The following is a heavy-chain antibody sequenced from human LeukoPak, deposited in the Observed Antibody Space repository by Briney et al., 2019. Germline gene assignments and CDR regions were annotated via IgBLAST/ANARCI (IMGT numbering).Heavy chain of an antibody. D-gene: IGHD5-18*01. CDR3: ARSSQLWFSFYFDY. CDR2: INPNSGGT. V-gene: IGHV1-2*02. Sequence: ASVKVSCKASGYTFTGYYMHRVRQAPGQGLEWMGWINPNSGGTNYAQKFQGRVTMTRDTSISTAYTELSRLRSDDTAVYYCARSSQLWFSFYFDYWGQGTLVTVSS. J-gene: IGHJ4*02. CDR1: GYTFTGYY.